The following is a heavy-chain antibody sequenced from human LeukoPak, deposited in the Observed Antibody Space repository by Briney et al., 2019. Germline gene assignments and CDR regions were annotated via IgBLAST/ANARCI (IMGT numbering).Heavy chain of an antibody. Sequence: GRSLSLSCAASGFTFDDYAMHWVRQAPGKGLEWVSGISWNSGSIGYADSVKGRFTISRDNAKNSLYLQMNSLRAEDTALYYCAKDYFYDSSGYYFDYWGQGTLVTVSS. V-gene: IGHV3-9*01. CDR2: ISWNSGSI. CDR1: GFTFDDYA. CDR3: AKDYFYDSSGYYFDY. D-gene: IGHD3-22*01. J-gene: IGHJ4*02.